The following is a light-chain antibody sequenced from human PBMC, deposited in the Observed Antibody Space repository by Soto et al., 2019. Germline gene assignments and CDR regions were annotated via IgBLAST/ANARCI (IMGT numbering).Light chain of an antibody. CDR1: SSNIGNNY. Sequence: QAVVTQPPSVSAAPGQRVTISCSGSSSNIGNNYVSWYQHFPGTAPRLLIYDNNKRPSGIPDRFSGSKSGTSATLGITGLQTGDEADYYCGTWDTSLTAAVFGGGTKLTVL. CDR2: DNN. J-gene: IGLJ3*02. CDR3: GTWDTSLTAAV. V-gene: IGLV1-51*01.